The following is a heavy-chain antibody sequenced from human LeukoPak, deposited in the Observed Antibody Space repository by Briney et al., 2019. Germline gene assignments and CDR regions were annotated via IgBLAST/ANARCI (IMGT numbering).Heavy chain of an antibody. J-gene: IGHJ4*02. D-gene: IGHD3-10*01. CDR1: GGSISSSDFY. CDR2: IYYSGTT. CDR3: ASAKRDYALGRVFDF. Sequence: PSETLSLTCTVSGGSISSSDFYWGWIRQSPGKGLEWLGSIYYSGTTYYNPSLKSRVTMSVDTSKNQFSLKLSSVTAADTAVYYCASAKRDYALGRVFDFWGQGTLVTVSS. V-gene: IGHV4-39*07.